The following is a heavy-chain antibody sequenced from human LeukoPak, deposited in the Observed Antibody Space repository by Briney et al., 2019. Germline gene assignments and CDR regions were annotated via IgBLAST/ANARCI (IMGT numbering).Heavy chain of an antibody. CDR1: GYTFTGYY. V-gene: IGHV1-2*02. D-gene: IGHD6-19*01. CDR2: INPNSGGT. Sequence: AVTVPRKASGYTFTGYYMHGVRPPPAQGRAWMGWINPNSGGTNYAQKFQGRATMTRDTSISTAYMELSKLRGDGTAVYYWARGIAVDGIMFPPQLDYWGQGTLVTVSS. CDR3: ARGIAVDGIMFPPQLDY. J-gene: IGHJ4*02.